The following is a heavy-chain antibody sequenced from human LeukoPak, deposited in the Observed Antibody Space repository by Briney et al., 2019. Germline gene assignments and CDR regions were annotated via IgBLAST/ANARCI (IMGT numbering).Heavy chain of an antibody. J-gene: IGHJ6*02. Sequence: GASVKVSCKASGYTFTSYAMHWVRQAPGQRLEWMGWINAGNGDTKYSQKFQGRVTITRDTPASTAYMELSSLRSEDTAVYYCARDTHKTNKYSGSYSGGTGMDVWGQGTTVTVSS. CDR1: GYTFTSYA. D-gene: IGHD1-26*01. CDR3: ARDTHKTNKYSGSYSGGTGMDV. V-gene: IGHV1-3*01. CDR2: INAGNGDT.